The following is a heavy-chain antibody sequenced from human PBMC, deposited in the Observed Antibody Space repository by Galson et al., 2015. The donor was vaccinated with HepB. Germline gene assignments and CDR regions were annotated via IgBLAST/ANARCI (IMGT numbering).Heavy chain of an antibody. CDR2: INTNTGNP. J-gene: IGHJ4*02. CDR1: GYTFSSYS. D-gene: IGHD3-9*01. CDR3: ARDDYDPAGYYYPFDS. V-gene: IGHV7-4-1*02. Sequence: SVKVSCKASGYTFSSYSMNWLRQAPGQGLEWMGRINTNTGNPTYAQGFTGRFVFSLDTSVSTAYLQISSLKAGDTGVYFCARDDYDPAGYYYPFDSWGQGTLVTVSS.